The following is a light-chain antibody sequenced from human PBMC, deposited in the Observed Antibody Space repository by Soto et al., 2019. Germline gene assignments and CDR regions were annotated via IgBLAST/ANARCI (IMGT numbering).Light chain of an antibody. Sequence: EIVMTQSPATLSVSPGKRATLSCRASQSISTELAWYQQRPGQPPRLLIYSASTRATGVPARFTGSGSGSEFTLTISGLQSEDFAVYFCQQGHNWPLTFGQGTRLEI. CDR3: QQGHNWPLT. CDR2: SAS. J-gene: IGKJ2*01. V-gene: IGKV3-15*01. CDR1: QSISTE.